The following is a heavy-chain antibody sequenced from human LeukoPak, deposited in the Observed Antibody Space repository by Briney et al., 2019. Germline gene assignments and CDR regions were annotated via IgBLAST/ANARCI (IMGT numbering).Heavy chain of an antibody. J-gene: IGHJ4*02. Sequence: PSETLSLTCAVYGGSVSGYYWSWIRQPPGKGLEWIGEINHSGSTNYNPSLKGRVTISVDTSKNQFSLKLSSVTAADTAMYYCARQIVVVVAATNRWYFDYWGQGTLVTVSS. D-gene: IGHD2-15*01. CDR3: ARQIVVVVAATNRWYFDY. CDR1: GGSVSGYY. CDR2: INHSGST. V-gene: IGHV4-34*01.